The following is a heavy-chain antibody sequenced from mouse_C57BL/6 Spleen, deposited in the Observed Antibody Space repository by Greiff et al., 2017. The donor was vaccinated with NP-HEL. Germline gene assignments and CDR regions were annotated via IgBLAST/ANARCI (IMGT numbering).Heavy chain of an antibody. D-gene: IGHD1-1*01. CDR1: GYTFTSYW. J-gene: IGHJ2*01. CDR2: IHPNSGST. CDR3: ARTDYYGSSYDFDY. Sequence: QVQLQQPGAELVKPGASVKLSCKASGYTFTSYWMHWVKQRPGQGLEWIGVIHPNSGSTNYNEKFKSKATLTVDKSSSTAYMQLSSLTSEDSAVYYCARTDYYGSSYDFDYWGQGTTLTVSS. V-gene: IGHV1-64*01.